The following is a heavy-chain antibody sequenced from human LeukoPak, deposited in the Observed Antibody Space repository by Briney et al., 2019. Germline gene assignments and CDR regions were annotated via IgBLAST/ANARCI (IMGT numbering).Heavy chain of an antibody. J-gene: IGHJ4*02. V-gene: IGHV4-34*01. D-gene: IGHD3-3*01. CDR1: GGSFSGYY. CDR3: ARGPDFYDFWSGYWDY. Sequence: SETLSLTCVVYGGSFSGYYWSWIRQPPGRGLEWVGEINHSGSTNYNPSLKSRVTISVDTSKNQFSLKLSSVTAADTAVYYCARGPDFYDFWSGYWDYWGQGTLVTVSS. CDR2: INHSGST.